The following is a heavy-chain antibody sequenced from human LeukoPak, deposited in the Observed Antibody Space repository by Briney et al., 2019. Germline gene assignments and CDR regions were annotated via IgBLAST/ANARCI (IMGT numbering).Heavy chain of an antibody. V-gene: IGHV1-2*06. J-gene: IGHJ4*02. Sequence: ASVKDSCKASGYTFTGYYMHWVRQAPGQGLEWMGRINPNSGGTNYAQKFQGRVPMTRDTSISTAYMELSRLRSDDTAVYYCASTTYYDFWSGGSDYWGQGTLVTVSS. CDR1: GYTFTGYY. CDR3: ASTTYYDFWSGGSDY. D-gene: IGHD3-3*01. CDR2: INPNSGGT.